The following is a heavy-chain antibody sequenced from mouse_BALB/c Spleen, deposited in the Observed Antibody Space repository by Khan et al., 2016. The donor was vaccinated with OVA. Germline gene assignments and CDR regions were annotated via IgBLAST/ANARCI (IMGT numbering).Heavy chain of an antibody. Sequence: QVQLQQSGAELVKPGASVKLSCKTSGYTFTSYWIQWVKQRPGQGLGWIGQIFPGTGTTYYNENFKGKATLTVDTSANTASMQFSSLTSEDSAVYFCARGYFGNYEFVYWGQGTLVTVSP. CDR1: GYTFTSYW. V-gene: IGHV1S132*01. D-gene: IGHD2-1*01. J-gene: IGHJ3*01. CDR3: ARGYFGNYEFVY. CDR2: IFPGTGTT.